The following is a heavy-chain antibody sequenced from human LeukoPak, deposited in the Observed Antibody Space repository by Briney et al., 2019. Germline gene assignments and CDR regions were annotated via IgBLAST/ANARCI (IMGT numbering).Heavy chain of an antibody. CDR2: ISSNGGST. J-gene: IGHJ6*02. CDR3: ARAYYDILTGSKAGYGMDV. Sequence: GGSLRLSCAASGFTFSSYAMHWVRQAPGKGLEYASAISSNGGSTYYANSVKGRFTISRDNSKNTLYLQMGSLRAEDMAVYYCARAYYDILTGSKAGYGMDVWGQGTTVTVSS. CDR1: GFTFSSYA. D-gene: IGHD3-9*01. V-gene: IGHV3-64*01.